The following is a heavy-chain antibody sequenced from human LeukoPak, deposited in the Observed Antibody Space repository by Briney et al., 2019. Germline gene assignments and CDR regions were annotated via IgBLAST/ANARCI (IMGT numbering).Heavy chain of an antibody. D-gene: IGHD3-16*02. V-gene: IGHV4-61*02. J-gene: IGHJ4*02. CDR3: AVYDYVWGSYRRDY. Sequence: PSQTLSLTCTVSGGSISSGSYYWSWIRQPAGKGLEWIGRIYTSGSTNYNPSLKSRVTISVDSSKNQFSLKLSSVTAADTAVYYCAVYDYVWGSYRRDYWGQGTLVTVSS. CDR2: IYTSGST. CDR1: GGSISSGSYY.